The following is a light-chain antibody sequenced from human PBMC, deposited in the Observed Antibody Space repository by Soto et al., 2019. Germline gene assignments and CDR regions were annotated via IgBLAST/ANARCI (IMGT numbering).Light chain of an antibody. CDR1: SSDIGGYNR. CDR3: TSFTSSNTWV. CDR2: EVT. Sequence: QSALTQPASVSGSPGQSITISCTGTSSDIGGYNRVSWSQQHPGEAPNLMIYEVTNRPSGVSNRFSGSKSGNTASLTISGLQPEDEAHYYCTSFTSSNTWVFGGGTKLTVL. V-gene: IGLV2-14*03. J-gene: IGLJ3*02.